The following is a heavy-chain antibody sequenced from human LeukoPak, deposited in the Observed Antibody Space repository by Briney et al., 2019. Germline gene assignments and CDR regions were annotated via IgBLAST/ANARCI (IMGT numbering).Heavy chain of an antibody. Sequence: GGSLRLSCAASGFTFSSYGMHWVRQAPGKGLEWVAVISYDGSNKYYADSVKGRLTISRDNSKNTLYLQMNSLRAEDTAVYYCAKDRYSSGWSGFDYWGQGTLVTVSS. CDR2: ISYDGSNK. D-gene: IGHD6-19*01. V-gene: IGHV3-30*18. CDR3: AKDRYSSGWSGFDY. CDR1: GFTFSSYG. J-gene: IGHJ4*02.